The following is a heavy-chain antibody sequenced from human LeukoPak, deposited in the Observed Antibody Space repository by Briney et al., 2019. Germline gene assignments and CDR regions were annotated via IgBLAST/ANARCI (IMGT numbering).Heavy chain of an antibody. CDR2: IKQDGSEK. J-gene: IGHJ4*02. D-gene: IGHD5-18*01. CDR1: GFTFSSYW. CDR3: AREGQRGYSYGYWD. V-gene: IGHV3-7*01. Sequence: QSGGSLRLSCAASGFTFSSYWMSWVRQAPGKGLEWVANIKQDGSEKYYVDSVKGRFTISRDNAKNSLYLQMNSLRAEDTAVYYCAREGQRGYSYGYWDWGQGTLVTVSS.